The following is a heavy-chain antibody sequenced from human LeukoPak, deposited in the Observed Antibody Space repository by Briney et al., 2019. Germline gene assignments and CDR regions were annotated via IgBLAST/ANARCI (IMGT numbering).Heavy chain of an antibody. Sequence: ASVKVSCKASGGTFSSYAISWVRQAPGQGLGWMGGIIPIFGTANYAQKFQGRVTITADESTSTAYMELSSLRSEDTAVYYCARDRGDVLMDYDSSDEASFDYWGQGTLVTVSS. CDR2: IIPIFGTA. V-gene: IGHV1-69*13. CDR1: GGTFSSYA. D-gene: IGHD3-22*01. J-gene: IGHJ4*02. CDR3: ARDRGDVLMDYDSSDEASFDY.